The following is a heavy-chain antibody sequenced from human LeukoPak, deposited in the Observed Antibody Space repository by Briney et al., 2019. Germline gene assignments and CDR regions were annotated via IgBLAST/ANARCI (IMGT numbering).Heavy chain of an antibody. CDR1: GFTFGDHA. CDR2: IWYDGSNK. Sequence: PGGSLRLSCSASGFTFGDHAMSWVRQAPGKGLEWVALIWYDGSNKYYADSVKGRFTISRDNSKNTLYLQMNSLRAEDTAVYYCAGSYYNVFDYWGQGTLVTVSS. CDR3: AGSYYNVFDY. D-gene: IGHD3-10*01. V-gene: IGHV3-33*01. J-gene: IGHJ4*02.